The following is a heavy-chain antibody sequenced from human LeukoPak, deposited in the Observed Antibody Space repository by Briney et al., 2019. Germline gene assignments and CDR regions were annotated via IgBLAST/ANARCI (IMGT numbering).Heavy chain of an antibody. V-gene: IGHV4-34*01. D-gene: IGHD3-3*01. CDR2: INHSGST. J-gene: IGHJ5*02. Sequence: PSETLSLTCAVYGGSFSGYYWSWIRQPPGKGQEWIGEINHSGSTNYNPSLKSRVTISVDTSKNQFSLKLSSVTAADTAVYYCARRLRFFNWFDPWGQGTLVTVSS. CDR1: GGSFSGYY. CDR3: ARRLRFFNWFDP.